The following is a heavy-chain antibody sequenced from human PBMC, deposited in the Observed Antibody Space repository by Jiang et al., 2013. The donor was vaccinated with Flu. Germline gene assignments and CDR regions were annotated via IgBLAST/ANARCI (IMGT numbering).Heavy chain of an antibody. CDR3: ARDHAHKWELLEQDLDY. D-gene: IGHD1-26*01. Sequence: AASGFTFSSYSMNWVRQXPGKGLEWVSSISSSSSYIYYADSVKGRFTISRDNAKNSLYLQMNSLRAEDTAVYYCARDHAHKWELLEQDLDYWGQGTLVTVSS. CDR2: ISSSSSYI. J-gene: IGHJ4*02. V-gene: IGHV3-21*01. CDR1: GFTFSSYS.